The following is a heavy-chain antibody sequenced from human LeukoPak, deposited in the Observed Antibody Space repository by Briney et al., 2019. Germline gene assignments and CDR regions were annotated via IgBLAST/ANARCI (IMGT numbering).Heavy chain of an antibody. CDR1: GFTFSSYG. J-gene: IGHJ4*02. CDR3: AKISVQLWLRDWVDY. D-gene: IGHD5-18*01. V-gene: IGHV3-30*18. CDR2: ISYDGSNK. Sequence: PGGSLRLSCAASGFTFSSYGMSWVRQAPGKGLEWVAAISYDGSNKYYADSVKGRFTISRDNSKNTLYLQMNSLRAEDTAVYYCAKISVQLWLRDWVDYWGQGTLVTVSS.